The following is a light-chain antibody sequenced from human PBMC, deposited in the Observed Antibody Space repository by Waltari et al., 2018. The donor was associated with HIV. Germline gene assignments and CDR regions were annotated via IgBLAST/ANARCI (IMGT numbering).Light chain of an antibody. CDR2: KAS. J-gene: IGKJ1*01. CDR1: QSINSW. Sequence: DIQMTQSPSTLSASVGDRVTITCRASQSINSWLAWYQQKPGKAPKLLIYKASSLESGVPSRVSGSGSGTEFTLTISSLQPDDFATYYCQQYNSYTWTFGQGTKVEI. V-gene: IGKV1-5*03. CDR3: QQYNSYTWT.